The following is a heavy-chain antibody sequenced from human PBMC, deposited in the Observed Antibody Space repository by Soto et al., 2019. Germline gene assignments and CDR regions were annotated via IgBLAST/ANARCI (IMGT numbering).Heavy chain of an antibody. CDR2: ISGAGGNT. CDR1: AFSFDNYA. J-gene: IGHJ3*02. D-gene: IGHD1-26*01. CDR3: ARVAGYGGNSGAFDI. V-gene: IGHV3-23*01. Sequence: PGGSLRLSCAASAFSFDNYAMTWVRQAPGKGLEWVSGISGAGGNTYYADSVKGRFTISRANSKNTLSLQMNSLRAEDTAVYFCARVAGYGGNSGAFDIWGQGTMVTVSS.